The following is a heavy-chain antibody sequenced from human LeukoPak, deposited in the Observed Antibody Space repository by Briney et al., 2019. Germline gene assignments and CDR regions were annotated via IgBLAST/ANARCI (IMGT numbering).Heavy chain of an antibody. Sequence: GGSLRHSCAASGFTFSRYSMNWVRQAPGKGLEWVSCISSSSSYIYYANSVKGRFTISRDNAKNSLYLQMNSLRAEDTAVYYCVRDYENLTGSKTRFHYWGQGTLVTVSS. J-gene: IGHJ4*02. CDR3: VRDYENLTGSKTRFHY. CDR1: GFTFSRYS. CDR2: ISSSSSYI. V-gene: IGHV3-21*01. D-gene: IGHD3-9*01.